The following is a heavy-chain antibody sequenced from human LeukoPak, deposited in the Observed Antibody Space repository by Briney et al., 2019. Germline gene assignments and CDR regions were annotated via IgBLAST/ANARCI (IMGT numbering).Heavy chain of an antibody. J-gene: IGHJ3*02. D-gene: IGHD2-21*02. CDR1: GFTVSSNY. Sequence: GGSLRLSCAASGFTVSSNYMSWVRRAPGRGLEWVSVIYSGGSTYYADSVKGRFTISRHNSKNTLYLQMNSLRAEDTAVYYCWEVGVTTPFLDAFDIWGQGTMVTVSS. V-gene: IGHV3-53*04. CDR3: WEVGVTTPFLDAFDI. CDR2: IYSGGST.